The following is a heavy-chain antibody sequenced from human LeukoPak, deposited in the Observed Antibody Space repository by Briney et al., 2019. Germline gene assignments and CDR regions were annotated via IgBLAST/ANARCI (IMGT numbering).Heavy chain of an antibody. CDR3: ARDQEWLVPRY. Sequence: SETLSLTCTASGGSISSYYWSWIRQPPGKGLEWIGYIYYSGSTNYNPSLKSRVTISVDTSKNQFSLKLSSVTAADTAVYYCARDQEWLVPRYWGQGTLVTVSS. CDR2: IYYSGST. V-gene: IGHV4-59*01. J-gene: IGHJ4*02. CDR1: GGSISSYY. D-gene: IGHD6-19*01.